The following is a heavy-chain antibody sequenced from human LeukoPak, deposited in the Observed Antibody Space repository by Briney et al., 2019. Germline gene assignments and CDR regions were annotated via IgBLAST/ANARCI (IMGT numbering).Heavy chain of an antibody. J-gene: IGHJ2*01. Sequence: SETLSLTCTVSGGSISGADYYWSWIRQPPGKGLEWIGYIYYSGSTYSNPSLKSRVTISVDTSKNQFSLKLSSVTAADTAVYYCARAVHQLYCSSSSCSPLRYFDLWGRGTLVTVSS. CDR2: IYYSGST. CDR3: ARAVHQLYCSSSSCSPLRYFDL. CDR1: GGSISGADYY. V-gene: IGHV4-30-4*08. D-gene: IGHD2-2*01.